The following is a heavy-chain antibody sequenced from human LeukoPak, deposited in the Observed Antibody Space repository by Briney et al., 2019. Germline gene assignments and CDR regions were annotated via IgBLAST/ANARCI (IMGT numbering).Heavy chain of an antibody. CDR2: ISSSSSYI. V-gene: IGHV3-21*01. CDR3: ARDLRGAARLFDY. D-gene: IGHD6-6*01. Sequence: PGGSLRLSCAASGFTFSSYSMNWGRQAPGKGLEWVSSISSSSSYIYYADSVKGRFTISRDNAKNSLYLQMNNLRAEDTAVYYCARDLRGAARLFDYWGQGTLVTVSS. J-gene: IGHJ4*02. CDR1: GFTFSSYS.